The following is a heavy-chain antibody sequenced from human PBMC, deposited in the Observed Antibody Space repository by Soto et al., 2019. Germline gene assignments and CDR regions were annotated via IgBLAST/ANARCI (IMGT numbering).Heavy chain of an antibody. D-gene: IGHD2-15*01. CDR2: IYYSGST. J-gene: IGHJ5*02. V-gene: IGHV4-59*01. CDR3: ARYLVVVAATQYNWFDP. CDR1: GGSISSYY. Sequence: LSLTCTVSGGSISSYYWSWIRQPPGKGLEWIGYIYYSGSTNYNPSLKSRVTISVDTSKNQFSLRLSSVTAADTAVYYCARYLVVVAATQYNWFDPWGQGTLVTVPS.